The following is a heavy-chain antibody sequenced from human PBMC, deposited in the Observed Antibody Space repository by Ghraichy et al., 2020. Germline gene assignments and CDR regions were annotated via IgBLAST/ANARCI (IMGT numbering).Heavy chain of an antibody. J-gene: IGHJ5*02. CDR1: GGTFSSYA. Sequence: SVKVSCKASGGTFSSYAISWVRQAPGQGLEWMGGIIPIFGTANYAQKFQGRVTITADESTSTAYMELSSLRSEDTAVYYCARAGMDYDILTGYYVSWFDPWGQGTLVTVSS. V-gene: IGHV1-69*13. CDR2: IIPIFGTA. D-gene: IGHD3-9*01. CDR3: ARAGMDYDILTGYYVSWFDP.